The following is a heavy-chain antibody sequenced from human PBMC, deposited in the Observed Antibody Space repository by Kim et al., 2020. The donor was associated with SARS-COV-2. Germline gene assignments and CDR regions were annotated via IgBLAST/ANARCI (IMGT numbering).Heavy chain of an antibody. J-gene: IGHJ4*02. Sequence: SETLSLTCTVSGGSISSSGYYWGWIRQPPGKGLEWIGSIYYSGSTYYNPSLKSRVTISVDTSKNQFSLKLSSVTAADTAVYYCASELELRLAYYFDYWGQGTLVTVSS. D-gene: IGHD1-7*01. V-gene: IGHV4-39*01. CDR3: ASELELRLAYYFDY. CDR2: IYYSGST. CDR1: GGSISSSGYY.